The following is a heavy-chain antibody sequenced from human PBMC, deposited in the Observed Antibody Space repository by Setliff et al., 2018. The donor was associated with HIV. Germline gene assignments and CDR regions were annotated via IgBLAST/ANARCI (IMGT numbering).Heavy chain of an antibody. CDR2: TGNKASSDTT. CDR3: TRSKWGSGFDY. D-gene: IGHD1-26*01. J-gene: IGHJ4*02. CDR1: GFTFRDHY. Sequence: PGGSLRLSCAASGFTFRDHYMDWVRQAPGKGLEWVGRTGNKASSDTTQYAASVKGRFTISRDDSKNSVFLQMNSLKTEDTAMYYCTRSKWGSGFDYWGQGTLVTVSS. V-gene: IGHV3-72*01.